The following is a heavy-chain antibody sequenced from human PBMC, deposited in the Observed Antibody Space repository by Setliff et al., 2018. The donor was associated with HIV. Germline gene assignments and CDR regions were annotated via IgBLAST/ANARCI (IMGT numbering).Heavy chain of an antibody. Sequence: GASVKVSCKVSGYTLSELSIHWVRQAPGKGLEWMGYFDPQDGETVYAQKFQGRVTMTDDTSTGTAYMELSGLTSEDTAVYYCATDGNGGWLHPMPDYWGQGTQVTVSS. V-gene: IGHV1-24*01. D-gene: IGHD5-12*01. J-gene: IGHJ4*02. CDR3: ATDGNGGWLHPMPDY. CDR2: FDPQDGET. CDR1: GYTLSELS.